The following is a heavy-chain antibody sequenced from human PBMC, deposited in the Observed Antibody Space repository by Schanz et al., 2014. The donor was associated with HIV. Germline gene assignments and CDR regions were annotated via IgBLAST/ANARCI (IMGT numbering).Heavy chain of an antibody. J-gene: IGHJ5*02. CDR3: ARRGMYSLPPDNRFDP. CDR2: MNPNSGDT. D-gene: IGHD2-8*01. CDR1: GYTFTTYD. Sequence: QVQLVQSGAEVKKPGASVRVSCEASGYTFTTYDINWVRQATGQGLDWMGRMNPNSGDTAYAQRFQGRVTMTRDISISTAYLELSSLTSEDTAVYYCARRGMYSLPPDNRFDPWGQGTLVTVSS. V-gene: IGHV1-8*01.